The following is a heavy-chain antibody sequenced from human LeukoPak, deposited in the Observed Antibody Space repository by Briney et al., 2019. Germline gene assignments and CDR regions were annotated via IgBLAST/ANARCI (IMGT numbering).Heavy chain of an antibody. D-gene: IGHD5-18*01. Sequence: ASVKVSCKVSGYTLTELSMHWVRQAPGKGLEWMGGFDPEDGDTNYAQKSQGRVTMTEDTSTDTAYMELSSLRSEDTAVYYCATDLRYSYGYETDYWGQGTLVTVSS. CDR3: ATDLRYSYGYETDY. CDR1: GYTLTELS. V-gene: IGHV1-24*01. CDR2: FDPEDGDT. J-gene: IGHJ4*02.